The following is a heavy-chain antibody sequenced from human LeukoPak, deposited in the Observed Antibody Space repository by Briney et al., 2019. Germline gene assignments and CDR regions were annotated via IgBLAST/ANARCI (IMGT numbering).Heavy chain of an antibody. J-gene: IGHJ6*03. V-gene: IGHV3-23*01. Sequence: GGSLRLSCEASQFTFSRFAMSWIRQAPGTGLEWVSTFSGSGTATYYADSVKGRFTTSRDNSKDTLYLQMDNLRADDTAVYYCAKHLGSHSFLFYYMDVWGTGTSVIVSS. CDR2: FSGSGTAT. D-gene: IGHD2-21*01. CDR3: AKHLGSHSFLFYYMDV. CDR1: QFTFSRFA.